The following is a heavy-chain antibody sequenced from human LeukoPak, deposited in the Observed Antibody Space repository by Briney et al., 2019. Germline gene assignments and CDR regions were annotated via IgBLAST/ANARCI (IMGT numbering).Heavy chain of an antibody. D-gene: IGHD3-16*01. V-gene: IGHV3-30*18. CDR2: ISYDGNNR. Sequence: GGSLRLSCEASRFTFSSYGMHWVRQAPGKGLEWVAVISYDGNNRYYADSVKGRFTISRYNSKNTLYLEMNSLRAEDTAVYYCAKVKGEVIGAFDIWGQGTMVTVSP. J-gene: IGHJ3*02. CDR1: RFTFSSYG. CDR3: AKVKGEVIGAFDI.